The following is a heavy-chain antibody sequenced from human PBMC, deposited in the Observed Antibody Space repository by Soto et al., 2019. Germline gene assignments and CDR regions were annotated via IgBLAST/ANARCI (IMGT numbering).Heavy chain of an antibody. CDR2: INPNSGGT. J-gene: IGHJ6*02. CDR3: ARTATKEGEGYGMDV. CDR1: GYTFTGYY. Sequence: ASVKVSCKASGYTFTGYYMHWVRQAPGQGLEWMGWINPNSGGTNYAQKFQGWVTMTRDTSISTAYMELSRLRSDDTAVYYCARTATKEGEGYGMDVWGHGTTVTVSS. V-gene: IGHV1-2*04. D-gene: IGHD2-21*01.